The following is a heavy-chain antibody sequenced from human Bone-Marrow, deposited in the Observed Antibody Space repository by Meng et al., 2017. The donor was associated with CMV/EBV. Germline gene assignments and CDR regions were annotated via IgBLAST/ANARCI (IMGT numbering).Heavy chain of an antibody. CDR1: GFTFSNHY. CDR2: KKLYGSEK. CDR3: ATGRVAAAGTIYYYYGMDV. Sequence: GGSLRLSCAASGFTFSNHYMSLVRQAPGKGLEWVAKKKLYGSEKYYVDSVKGRFTISRANAKNSLYLQVNSLRAEDMTVYYCATGRVAAAGTIYYYYGMDVWGQGTTVTVSS. D-gene: IGHD6-13*01. J-gene: IGHJ6*02. V-gene: IGHV3-7*03.